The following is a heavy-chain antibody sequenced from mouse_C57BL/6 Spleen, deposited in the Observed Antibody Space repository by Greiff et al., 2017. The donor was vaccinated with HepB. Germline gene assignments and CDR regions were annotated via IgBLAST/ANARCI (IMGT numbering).Heavy chain of an antibody. V-gene: IGHV1-55*01. CDR2: IYPGSGST. J-gene: IGHJ2*01. D-gene: IGHD1-1*01. Sequence: VQLQQSGAELVKPGASVKMSCKASGYTFTSYWITWVKQRPGQGLEWIGDIYPGSGSTNYNEKFKSKATLTVDTSSSTAYMQLSSLTSEDSTVYYCARRGTTVAYWGQGTTLTVSS. CDR1: GYTFTSYW. CDR3: ARRGTTVAY.